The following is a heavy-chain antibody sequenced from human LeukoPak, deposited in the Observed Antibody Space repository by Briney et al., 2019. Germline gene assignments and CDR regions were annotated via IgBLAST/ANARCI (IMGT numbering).Heavy chain of an antibody. Sequence: PSETLSLTCIVSGGSITNYYWGWIRQPPGKGLEWIGYIYYSGSTNYNPSLKSRVTISIDTSKNQFYLKLRSVTAADTAVYYCARGSGGDIVVVPGAMGNYFDYWGQGTLVTVSS. CDR3: ARGSGGDIVVVPGAMGNYFDY. CDR1: GGSITNYY. D-gene: IGHD2-2*01. CDR2: IYYSGST. V-gene: IGHV4-59*12. J-gene: IGHJ4*02.